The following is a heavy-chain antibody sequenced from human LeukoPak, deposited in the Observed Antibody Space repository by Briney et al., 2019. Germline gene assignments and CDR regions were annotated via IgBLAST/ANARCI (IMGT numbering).Heavy chain of an antibody. CDR1: GFTFSGYG. V-gene: IGHV3-30*02. D-gene: IGHD6-13*01. J-gene: IGHJ3*02. CDR2: IRYDGSNK. Sequence: GGSLRLSCAASGFTFSGYGMHWVRQAPGKGLEWVAFIRYDGSNKYYADSVKGRFTISRDNSKNTLYLQMNSLRAEDTAVYYCAKDLGIAAYYDAFDIWGQGTMVTVSS. CDR3: AKDLGIAAYYDAFDI.